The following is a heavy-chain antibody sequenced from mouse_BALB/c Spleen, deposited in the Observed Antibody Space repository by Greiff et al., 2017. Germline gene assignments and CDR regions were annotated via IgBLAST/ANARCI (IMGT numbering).Heavy chain of an antibody. CDR2: ISSGGST. V-gene: IGHV5-6-5*01. CDR3: ARGAIYYDYDGFDY. D-gene: IGHD2-4*01. J-gene: IGHJ2*01. CDR1: GFTFSSYA. Sequence: EVMLVESGGGLVKPGGSLKLSCAASGFTFSSYAMSWVRQTPEKRLEWVASISSGGSTYYPDSVKGRFTISRDNARNILYLQMSSLRSEDTAMYYGARGAIYYDYDGFDYWGQGTTLTVSS.